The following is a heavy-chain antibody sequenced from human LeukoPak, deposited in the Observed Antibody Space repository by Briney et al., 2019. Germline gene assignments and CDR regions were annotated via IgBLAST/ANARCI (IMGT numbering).Heavy chain of an antibody. CDR1: GFTFSSYA. D-gene: IGHD3-9*01. J-gene: IGHJ6*02. Sequence: QPGRSLRLSCAASGFTFSSYAMHWVRQAPGKGLEWVAVISYDGSNKYYADSVKGRFTISRDNSKNTLYLQMNSLRAEDTAVYYCARELRYFDWLLRRDYYYYCGMDVWGQGTTVTVSS. CDR3: ARELRYFDWLLRRDYYYYCGMDV. V-gene: IGHV3-30*04. CDR2: ISYDGSNK.